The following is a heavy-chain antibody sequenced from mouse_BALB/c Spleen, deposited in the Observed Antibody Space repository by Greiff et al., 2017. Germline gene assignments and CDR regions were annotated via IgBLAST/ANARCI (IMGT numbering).Heavy chain of an antibody. D-gene: IGHD4-1*02. CDR2: ISYSGST. V-gene: IGHV3-8*02. J-gene: IGHJ2*01. CDR1: GDSITSGY. CDR3: ARYEGPTGTYYFDY. Sequence: EVKLMESGPSLVKPSQTLSLTCSVTGDSITSGYWNWIRKFPGNKLEYMGYISYSGSTYYNPSLKSRISITRDTSKNQYYLQLNSVTTEDTATYYCARYEGPTGTYYFDYWGQGTTLTVSS.